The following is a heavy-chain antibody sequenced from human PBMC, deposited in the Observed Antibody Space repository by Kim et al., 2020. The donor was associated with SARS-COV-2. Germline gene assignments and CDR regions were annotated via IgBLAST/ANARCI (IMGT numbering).Heavy chain of an antibody. D-gene: IGHD3-3*01. V-gene: IGHV4-34*01. J-gene: IGHJ4*02. CDR3: ARLPYDFWSGYHFDY. Sequence: PSLKSRVTISVDTSKNQFSLKLSSVPAADTAVYYCARLPYDFWSGYHFDYWGQGTLVTVSS.